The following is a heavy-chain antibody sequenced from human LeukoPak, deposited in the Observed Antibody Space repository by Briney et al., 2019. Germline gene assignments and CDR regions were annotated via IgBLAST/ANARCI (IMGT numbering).Heavy chain of an antibody. CDR1: GGSISSSNW. J-gene: IGHJ4*02. Sequence: PSETLSLTCAVSGGSISSSNWWSWVRQPSGKGLEWIGEIYHSGSTNYNPSLKSRVTISVDKSKNQFSLKLSSVTAADTAVYYCARATGVGYYDSSGYYPQLNAFDYWGQGTLVTVSS. V-gene: IGHV4-4*02. CDR2: IYHSGST. D-gene: IGHD3-22*01. CDR3: ARATGVGYYDSSGYYPQLNAFDY.